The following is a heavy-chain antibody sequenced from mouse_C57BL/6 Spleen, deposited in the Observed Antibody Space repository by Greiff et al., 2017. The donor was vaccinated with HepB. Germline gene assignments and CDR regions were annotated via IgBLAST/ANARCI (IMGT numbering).Heavy chain of an antibody. CDR1: GFTFSSYA. Sequence: EVKLMESGGGLVKPGGSLKLSCAASGFTFSSYAMSWVRQTPEKRLEWVATISDGGSYTYYPDNVKGRFTISRDNAKNNLYLQMSHLKSEDTAMYYCARDYYYGSSSYWYFDVWGTGTTVTVSS. CDR3: ARDYYYGSSSYWYFDV. D-gene: IGHD1-1*01. V-gene: IGHV5-4*01. CDR2: ISDGGSYT. J-gene: IGHJ1*03.